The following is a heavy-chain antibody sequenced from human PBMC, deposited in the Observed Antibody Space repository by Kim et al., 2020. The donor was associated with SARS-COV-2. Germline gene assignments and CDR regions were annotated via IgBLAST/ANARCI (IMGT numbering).Heavy chain of an antibody. J-gene: IGHJ4*02. V-gene: IGHV1-3*01. Sequence: ASVKVSCKASGYTFTSYAMHWVRQAPGQRLEWMGWINAGNGNTKYSQKFQGRVTITRDTSASTAYMELSSLRSEDTAVYYCARSGTVAGPWTPCFDYWGQGTLVTVSS. CDR1: GYTFTSYA. CDR3: ARSGTVAGPWTPCFDY. D-gene: IGHD6-19*01. CDR2: INAGNGNT.